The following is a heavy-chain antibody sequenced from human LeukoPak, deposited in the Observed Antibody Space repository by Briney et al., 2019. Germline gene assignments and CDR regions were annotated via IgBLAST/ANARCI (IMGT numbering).Heavy chain of an antibody. Sequence: ASVKVSCKASGGTFSNYVITWVRQAPGQGLEWMGRIIPMSGVTNYARRFQGRVTITADKSRTTAYMELSGLSSEDTAMYYCARVQDYYDSSDSYFWLDPWGHGTLVTVSS. CDR3: ARVQDYYDSSDSYFWLDP. J-gene: IGHJ5*02. D-gene: IGHD3-22*01. CDR2: IIPMSGVT. V-gene: IGHV1-69*04. CDR1: GGTFSNYV.